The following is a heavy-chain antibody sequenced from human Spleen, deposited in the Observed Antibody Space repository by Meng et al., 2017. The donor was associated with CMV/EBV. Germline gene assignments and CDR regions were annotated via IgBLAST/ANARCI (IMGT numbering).Heavy chain of an antibody. J-gene: IGHJ4*02. CDR2: ISGSGGST. D-gene: IGHD6-6*01. Sequence: TFSSYAMSWVRQAPGKGVEGVSAISGSGGSTYYADSVKGRFTISRDNSKNTLYLQMNSLRAEDTAVYYCAKDVLGKIAARPYYFDYWGQGTLVTVSS. CDR1: TFSSYA. CDR3: AKDVLGKIAARPYYFDY. V-gene: IGHV3-23*01.